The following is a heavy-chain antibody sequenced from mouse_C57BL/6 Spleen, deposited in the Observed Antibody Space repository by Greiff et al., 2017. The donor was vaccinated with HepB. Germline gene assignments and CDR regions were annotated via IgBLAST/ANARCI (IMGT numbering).Heavy chain of an antibody. CDR2: IDPEDGDT. V-gene: IGHV14-1*01. D-gene: IGHD1-1*01. J-gene: IGHJ3*01. CDR3: TPHYYGSSSFAY. CDR1: GFNIKDYY. Sequence: VQLQQSGAELVRPGASVKLSCTASGFNIKDYYMHWVKQRPEQGLEWIGRIDPEDGDTEYAPKFQGKATMTADTSSNTAYLQLSSLTSEDTAVYYCTPHYYGSSSFAYWGQGTLVTVSA.